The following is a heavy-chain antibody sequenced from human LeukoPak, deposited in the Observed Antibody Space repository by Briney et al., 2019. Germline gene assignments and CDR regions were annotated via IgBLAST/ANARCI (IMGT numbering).Heavy chain of an antibody. J-gene: IGHJ6*03. D-gene: IGHD7-27*01. CDR3: AGRGDAGRGYYYMDV. Sequence: ASVKVSCKASGYTFTGYYMHWVRQAPGQGLEWMGRINPNSGGTNYAQKFQGRVTMTRDTSISTAHMELSRLRSDDTAVYYCAGRGDAGRGYYYMDVWGKGTTVTVSS. V-gene: IGHV1-2*06. CDR2: INPNSGGT. CDR1: GYTFTGYY.